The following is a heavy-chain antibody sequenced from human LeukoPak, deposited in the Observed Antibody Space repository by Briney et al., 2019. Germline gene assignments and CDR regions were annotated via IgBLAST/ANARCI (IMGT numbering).Heavy chain of an antibody. D-gene: IGHD2-2*01. CDR3: ARDIRYCSSTSCSIYMDV. Sequence: PSETLSLTCTVSGGSISSYYWSWIRQPPGKGLEWIGYIYYSGSTNYNPSLKSRVTISVDTSKNQFSLKLSSVTAADTAVYYCARDIRYCSSTSCSIYMDVWGKGTTVTVSS. V-gene: IGHV4-59*01. J-gene: IGHJ6*04. CDR1: GGSISSYY. CDR2: IYYSGST.